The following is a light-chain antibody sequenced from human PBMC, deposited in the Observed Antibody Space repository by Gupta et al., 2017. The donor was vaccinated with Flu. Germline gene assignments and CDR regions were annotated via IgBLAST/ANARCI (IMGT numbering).Light chain of an antibody. CDR3: QQRSNWPPLT. CDR1: QSISNY. Sequence: EIVLTQSPATLPLSPGERATLSCRASQSISNYLAWYQQKPGPPPRLLIYDASSRATDIPARFSGSGSGTDFTLTISSLEPEDFAVYYCQQRSNWPPLTFGGGTKVEIK. CDR2: DAS. V-gene: IGKV3-11*01. J-gene: IGKJ4*01.